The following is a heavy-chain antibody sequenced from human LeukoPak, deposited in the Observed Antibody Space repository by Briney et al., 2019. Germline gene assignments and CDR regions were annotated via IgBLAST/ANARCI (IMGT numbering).Heavy chain of an antibody. J-gene: IGHJ6*03. CDR2: INPNSGGT. CDR1: GYTFTGRY. D-gene: IGHD2-2*02. CDR3: ARAGCSSTSCYIWGGYYYYYMDV. Sequence: ASVKVSCKASGYTFTGRYMHWVRQAPGQGLEWMGWINPNSGGTNYAQKFQGRVTMTRDTSISTAYMELSRLRSDDTAVYYCARAGCSSTSCYIWGGYYYYYMDVWGKGTTVTVSS. V-gene: IGHV1-2*02.